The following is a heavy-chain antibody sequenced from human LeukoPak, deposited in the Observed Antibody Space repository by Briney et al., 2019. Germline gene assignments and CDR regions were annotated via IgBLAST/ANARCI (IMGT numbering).Heavy chain of an antibody. V-gene: IGHV4-39*01. CDR3: ASSLYDTRGYYFDY. J-gene: IGHJ4*02. Sequence: SETLSLTCTVSGGSISSSSYYWGWIRQPPGKGLEWIGSIYYSGSTYYNPSLKSRVTISVDTSKNQFSLKLSSVTAADTAVYYCASSLYDTRGYYFDYWGQGTLVTVSS. CDR2: IYYSGST. D-gene: IGHD3-22*01. CDR1: GGSISSSSYY.